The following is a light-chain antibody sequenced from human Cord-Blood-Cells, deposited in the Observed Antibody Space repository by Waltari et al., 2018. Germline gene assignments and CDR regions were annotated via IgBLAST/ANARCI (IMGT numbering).Light chain of an antibody. CDR1: QSISSY. V-gene: IGKV1-39*01. J-gene: IGKJ2*01. CDR2: AAS. CDR3: QQSYSTPYT. Sequence: DIQMTQSPSSLSASVRDRVTITCRASQSISSYVNWYQQKPGKAPKLLIYAASSLQSGVPSMFSASRSGTDVTLTISSLQPEDFATYDCQQSYSTPYTFGEGTKLEIK.